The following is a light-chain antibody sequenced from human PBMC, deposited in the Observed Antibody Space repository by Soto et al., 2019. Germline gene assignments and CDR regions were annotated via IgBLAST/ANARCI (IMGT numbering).Light chain of an antibody. CDR2: EVS. CDR3: SSDTSSSTPLYV. V-gene: IGLV2-14*01. J-gene: IGLJ1*01. Sequence: QSVLTQPASVSGPPGQSITISCTGTSSDVGGYNYVSWYQQHPGKAPKLMIYEVSNRPSGVSNRFSGSKSGNTASLTISGLQAEDEADYYCSSDTSSSTPLYVFGTVTKVTVL. CDR1: SSDVGGYNY.